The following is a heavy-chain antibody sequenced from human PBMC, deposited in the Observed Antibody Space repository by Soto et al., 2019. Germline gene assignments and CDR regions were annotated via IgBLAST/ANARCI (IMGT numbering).Heavy chain of an antibody. CDR2: IYPGDSDT. D-gene: IGHD3-22*01. Sequence: EVQLVQSGAEVKKPGESLKISSKGLGNSFNNWIGWVRQMPGKGLEWVGIIYPGDSDTRYSPSFQGQVTISADKSISTAYLQWSSLNPLDSAMYYCASYHFDHIGYQADYWGPGTLVTVSS. CDR3: ASYHFDHIGYQADY. V-gene: IGHV5-51*01. CDR1: GNSFNNW. J-gene: IGHJ4*02.